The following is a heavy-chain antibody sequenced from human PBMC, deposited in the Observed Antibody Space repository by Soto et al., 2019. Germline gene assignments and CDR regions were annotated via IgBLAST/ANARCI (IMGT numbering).Heavy chain of an antibody. J-gene: IGHJ6*02. Sequence: KVSCKASGGTFSSYAISWVRQAPGQGLEWMGGIIPIFGTANYAQKFQGRVTITADKSTSTAYMELSSLRSGDTAVYYCARGPLWFGELSHYYYGMDVWGQGTTVTVSS. D-gene: IGHD3-10*01. CDR2: IIPIFGTA. CDR1: GGTFSSYA. CDR3: ARGPLWFGELSHYYYGMDV. V-gene: IGHV1-69*06.